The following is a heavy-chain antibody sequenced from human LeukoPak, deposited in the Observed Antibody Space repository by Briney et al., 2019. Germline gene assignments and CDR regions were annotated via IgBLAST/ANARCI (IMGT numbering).Heavy chain of an antibody. CDR1: GYTFTSYD. CDR2: MNPNSGNT. J-gene: IGHJ4*02. Sequence: ASVKVSCKASGYTFTSYDINWVRQATGQGLEWMGWMNPNSGNTGYAQKFQGRVTMTRNTSISTAYMELSSLRSEDTAVYYCAKGPVIGDEEWELLVYWGQGTLVTVSS. V-gene: IGHV1-8*01. CDR3: AKGPVIGDEEWELLVY. D-gene: IGHD1-26*01.